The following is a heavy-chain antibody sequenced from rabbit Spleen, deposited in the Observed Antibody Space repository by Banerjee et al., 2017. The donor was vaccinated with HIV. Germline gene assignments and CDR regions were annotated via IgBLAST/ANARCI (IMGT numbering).Heavy chain of an antibody. CDR3: ARDTGSSFSSYGMDL. J-gene: IGHJ6*01. CDR1: GFSFSSRYC. CDR2: IYAGDSATT. D-gene: IGHD8-1*01. V-gene: IGHV1S45*01. Sequence: QEQLEESGGGLVKPGASLTLTCKASGFSFSSRYCVCWVRQAPGKGLEWIACIYAGDSATTYYASWAKGRFTVSKASSTTVTLQMTSLTVADTATYFCARDTGSSFSSYGMDLWGPGTLVTVS.